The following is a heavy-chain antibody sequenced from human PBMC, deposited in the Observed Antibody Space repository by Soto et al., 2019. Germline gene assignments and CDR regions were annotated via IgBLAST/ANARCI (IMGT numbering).Heavy chain of an antibody. Sequence: EVQLLESGGGLVQPGGSLRLSCAASGFTFSSYAMSWVRQAPGKGLEWVSAISGSGGSTYYADSVKGRFTIFRDNSKTTLYLQMNRLRAEDTAVYYCGTAQPWVYYYDSSGSPADAFDMWGQGIMVIVSS. D-gene: IGHD3-22*01. CDR2: ISGSGGST. V-gene: IGHV3-23*01. J-gene: IGHJ3*02. CDR3: GTAQPWVYYYDSSGSPADAFDM. CDR1: GFTFSSYA.